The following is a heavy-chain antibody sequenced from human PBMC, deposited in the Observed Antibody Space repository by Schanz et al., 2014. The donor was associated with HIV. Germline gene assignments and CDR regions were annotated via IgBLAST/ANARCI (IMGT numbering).Heavy chain of an antibody. CDR2: MSWNRRRI. V-gene: IGHV3-33*08. J-gene: IGHJ6*02. CDR3: ARGSGPYYYYYGMDV. CDR1: RFTFSSYG. D-gene: IGHD3-10*01. Sequence: QVQLVESGGGVVQPGRSLRLSCAASRFTFSSYGMHWVRQAPGKGLEWVSGMSWNRRRIGYGDAVKGRFTISRDNSKNTVDLQMNSLRADDTAVYYCARGSGPYYYYYGMDVWGQGTTVTVSS.